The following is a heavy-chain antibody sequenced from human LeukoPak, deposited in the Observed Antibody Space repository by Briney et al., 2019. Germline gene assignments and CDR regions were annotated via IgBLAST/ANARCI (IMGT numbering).Heavy chain of an antibody. V-gene: IGHV4-31*03. D-gene: IGHD3-3*01. CDR1: GASVSSECYS. J-gene: IGHJ6*02. Sequence: PSETLSLTCTVSGASVSSECYSWSWIRQHPGQGLVWIGYIYYSGSTYDNPSLKGRAIISADTSETQFSLNLRSVTAADTAVYYCARAVLRISIFGMIDVWGQGTTVTVSS. CDR3: ARAVLRISIFGMIDV. CDR2: IYYSGST.